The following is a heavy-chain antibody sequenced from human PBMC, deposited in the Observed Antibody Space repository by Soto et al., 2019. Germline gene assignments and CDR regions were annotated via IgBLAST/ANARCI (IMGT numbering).Heavy chain of an antibody. CDR2: IIPIFDTT. D-gene: IGHD2-21*02. J-gene: IGHJ4*02. CDR3: ARAHILVSVTLHENYFDS. CDR1: GGTFSNSG. Sequence: QLQLVQSGAEVKKPGSSLKVSCTASGGTFSNSGISWVRQAPGQGLEWMGGIIPIFDTTNYAQKLKGRITIIADESTNTVYMELSNLRSADTGVYYCARAHILVSVTLHENYFDSWGQGTLVTVSS. V-gene: IGHV1-69*01.